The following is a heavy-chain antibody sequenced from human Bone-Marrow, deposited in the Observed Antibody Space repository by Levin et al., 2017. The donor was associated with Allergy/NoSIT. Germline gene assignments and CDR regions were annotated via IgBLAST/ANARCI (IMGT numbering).Heavy chain of an antibody. CDR1: GFSFSSYL. Sequence: GESLKISCAASGFSFSSYLMTWVRQVPGKGLEWVANIEKDGSAEYYADSVKGRFTISRDNGRESVFLEMNSLRVEDTAVYYCARGWHTILHWYFDLWGRGTLVTVSS. J-gene: IGHJ2*01. D-gene: IGHD3-3*01. V-gene: IGHV3-7*01. CDR3: ARGWHTILHWYFDL. CDR2: IEKDGSAE.